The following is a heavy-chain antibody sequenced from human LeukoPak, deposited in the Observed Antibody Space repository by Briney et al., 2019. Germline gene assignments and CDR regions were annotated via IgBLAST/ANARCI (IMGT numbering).Heavy chain of an antibody. V-gene: IGHV4-38-2*02. CDR2: IYHSEST. D-gene: IGHD1-26*01. Sequence: SETLSLTCTVSGYSVSSGNYWGWIRQPSGKGLEWIGSIYHSESTSYNPSLKSRVTISIETSKNQCSLRLSSVTAADTAVYYCTRSFEWNLLCYDYWGQGALVTVSS. J-gene: IGHJ4*02. CDR1: GYSVSSGNY. CDR3: TRSFEWNLLCYDY.